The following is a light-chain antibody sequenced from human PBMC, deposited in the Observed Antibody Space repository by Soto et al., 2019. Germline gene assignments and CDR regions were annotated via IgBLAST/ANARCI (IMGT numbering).Light chain of an antibody. V-gene: IGKV1-39*01. CDR3: QQSYSIPLT. J-gene: IGKJ3*01. CDR2: AAS. Sequence: DIHMTQSPSSLSASVGDRVTITCRARQNISSFLKWYQQKPGKALPLLIYAASNLQSGVPSRFSGSGSGTESSITISSRQPEDFATYSCQQSYSIPLTFGHGTKVDIK. CDR1: QNISSF.